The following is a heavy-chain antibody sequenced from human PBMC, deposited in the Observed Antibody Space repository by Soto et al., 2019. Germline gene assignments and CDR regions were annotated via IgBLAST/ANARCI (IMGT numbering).Heavy chain of an antibody. D-gene: IGHD2-2*01. V-gene: IGHV4-59*06. J-gene: IGHJ5*02. Sequence: SETLSLTCTVSGGSISSYSWSWIRQHPGKGLEWIGFIYHSGSTSCNPSLKSRVTMSVDTSKSQFSLKLSSVTAADTAVYYCARVPDRWGQGTLVTVSS. CDR1: GGSISSYS. CDR2: IYHSGST. CDR3: ARVPDR.